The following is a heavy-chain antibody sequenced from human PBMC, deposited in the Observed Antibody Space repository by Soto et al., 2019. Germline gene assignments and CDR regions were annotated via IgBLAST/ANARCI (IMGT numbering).Heavy chain of an antibody. D-gene: IGHD6-19*01. CDR2: IHSDGST. V-gene: IGHV3-53*01. Sequence: GGSLSLSCSVAGFTVSDSMSWVRQAPGKGLECVSFIHSDGSTHYTDSVRGRFTISRDNSKNTLYLQMDRLRVDDTAVYFCARDASGHFDYWGQGTLVTVSS. CDR3: ARDASGHFDY. J-gene: IGHJ4*02. CDR1: GFTVSDS.